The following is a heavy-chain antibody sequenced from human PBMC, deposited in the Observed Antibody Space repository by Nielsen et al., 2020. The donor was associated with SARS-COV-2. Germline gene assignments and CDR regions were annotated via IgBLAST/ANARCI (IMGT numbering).Heavy chain of an antibody. CDR1: GFTFDDYG. J-gene: IGHJ4*02. V-gene: IGHV3-20*04. CDR3: AREIRWFDY. Sequence: GESRKISCAASGFTFDDYGMSWVRQAPGKGLEWVSGINWNGGSTGYADSVKGRFTISRDNSKNTLYLQMNSLRAEDTAVYYCAREIRWFDYWGQGTLVTVSS. CDR2: INWNGGST. D-gene: IGHD4-23*01.